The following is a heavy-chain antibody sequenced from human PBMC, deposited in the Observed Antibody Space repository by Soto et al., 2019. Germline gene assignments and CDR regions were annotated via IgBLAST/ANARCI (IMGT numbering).Heavy chain of an antibody. D-gene: IGHD2-2*01. CDR3: ARDLSQDIVVVPAANPFWFDP. V-gene: IGHV3-64*01. J-gene: IGHJ5*02. CDR1: GFTFSSYA. Sequence: GGSLRLSCAASGFTFSSYAMHWVRQAPGKGLEYVSAISSNGGSTYYANSVKGRFTISRDNSKNTLYLQMGSLRAEDMAVYYCARDLSQDIVVVPAANPFWFDPWGQGTLVTVSS. CDR2: ISSNGGST.